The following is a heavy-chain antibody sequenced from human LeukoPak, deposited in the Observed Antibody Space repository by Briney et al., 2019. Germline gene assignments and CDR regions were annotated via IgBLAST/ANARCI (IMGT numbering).Heavy chain of an antibody. Sequence: GASVKVSCKASGGTFSSYAISWVRQAPGQGLEWMGGIIPIFGTANYAQKFQGRVTITADESTSTAYMELSSLRSEDTAVYYCARGPPLDLVSSTSYYYYMDVWGKGTTVTVSS. CDR3: ARGPPLDLVSSTSYYYYMDV. J-gene: IGHJ6*03. D-gene: IGHD2-2*01. V-gene: IGHV1-69*13. CDR1: GGTFSSYA. CDR2: IIPIFGTA.